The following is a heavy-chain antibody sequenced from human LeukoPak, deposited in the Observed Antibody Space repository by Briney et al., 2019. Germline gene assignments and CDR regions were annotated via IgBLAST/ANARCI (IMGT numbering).Heavy chain of an antibody. CDR2: IHYSGIT. CDR3: ARDPFRQPLDAFDI. V-gene: IGHV4-39*07. J-gene: IGHJ3*02. CDR1: GGSISSPSYY. Sequence: SETLSLTCTVSGGSISSPSYYWGWIRQPPGKGPEWIASIHYSGITYYNPSLKSRLTISVDTSKNQFSLKLSSVTAADTAVYYCARDPFRQPLDAFDIWGQGTMVTVSS. D-gene: IGHD6-13*01.